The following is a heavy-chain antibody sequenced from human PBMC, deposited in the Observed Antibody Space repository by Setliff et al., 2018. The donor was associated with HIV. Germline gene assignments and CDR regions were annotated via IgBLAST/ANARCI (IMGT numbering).Heavy chain of an antibody. CDR3: ARNFGGISPFDL. J-gene: IGHJ4*02. Sequence: TVSGGSIARGGYYWGWVRQHPGKGLEWIGYIYGQGGTHYNPSLKSRLTMSLDTSRNEFFMELASVTAADTAVYYCARNFGGISPFDLWGQGTLVTVSS. CDR2: IYGQGGT. CDR1: GGSIARGGYY. D-gene: IGHD3-16*01. V-gene: IGHV4-31*03.